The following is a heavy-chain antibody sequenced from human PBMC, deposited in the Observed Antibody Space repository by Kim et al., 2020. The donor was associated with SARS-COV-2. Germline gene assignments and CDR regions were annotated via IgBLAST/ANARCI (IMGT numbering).Heavy chain of an antibody. CDR2: INPSGGST. V-gene: IGHV1-46*01. CDR1: GYTFTSYY. Sequence: ASVKVSCKASGYTFTSYYMHWVRQAPGQGLEWMGIINPSGGSTSYAQKFQGRVTMTRDTSTSTVYMELSSLRSEDTAVYYCARDPTRPGIAVAGTFRLLLDYWGQGTLVTVSS. J-gene: IGHJ4*02. D-gene: IGHD6-19*01. CDR3: ARDPTRPGIAVAGTFRLLLDY.